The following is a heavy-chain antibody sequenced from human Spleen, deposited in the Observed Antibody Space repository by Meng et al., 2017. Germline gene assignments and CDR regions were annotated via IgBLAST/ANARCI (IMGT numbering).Heavy chain of an antibody. CDR1: GFTFSSYW. D-gene: IGHD1-7*01. Sequence: EVQLLESGGGLVQPGGSLRLSCTASGFTFSSYWMHWVRQAPGKGLVWVSRINRDESVIDYADSVKGRFTTSRDNAKNTLYLQMNSLRAEDTAVYYCAREDWNYAVDSWGQGTLVTVSS. V-gene: IGHV3-74*01. CDR2: INRDESVI. CDR3: AREDWNYAVDS. J-gene: IGHJ4*02.